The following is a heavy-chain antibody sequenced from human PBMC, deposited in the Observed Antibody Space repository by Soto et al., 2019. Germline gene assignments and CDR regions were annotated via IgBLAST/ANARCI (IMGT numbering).Heavy chain of an antibody. CDR1: GGSISSSNW. CDR2: INHSGST. Sequence: LSLTCAVSGGSISSSNWWSWIRQPPGKGLEWIGEINHSGSTNYNPSLKSRVTISVDTSKNQFSLKLSSVTAADTAVYYCARGGSSWYNWFDPWGQGTLVTVSS. CDR3: ARGGSSWYNWFDP. D-gene: IGHD6-13*01. J-gene: IGHJ5*02. V-gene: IGHV4-4*02.